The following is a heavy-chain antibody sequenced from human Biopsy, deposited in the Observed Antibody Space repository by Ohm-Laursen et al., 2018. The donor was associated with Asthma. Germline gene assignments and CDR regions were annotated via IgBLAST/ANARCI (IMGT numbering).Heavy chain of an antibody. CDR1: GYTFNSAG. CDR3: ARAVDYSHYYGIDV. CDR2: ISVYNGNT. D-gene: IGHD3-10*01. J-gene: IGHJ6*02. V-gene: IGHV1-18*01. Sequence: KVTCKTSGYTFNSAGITWVRQAPGQGLEWMGWISVYNGNTKVAQKLQDRVTMITDTSTSTAYMELRSLRSDDTAVYFCARAVDYSHYYGIDVWGQGTTVTVS.